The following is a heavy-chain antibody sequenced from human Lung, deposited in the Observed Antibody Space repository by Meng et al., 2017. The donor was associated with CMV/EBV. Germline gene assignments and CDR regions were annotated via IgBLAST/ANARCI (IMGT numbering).Heavy chain of an antibody. CDR1: GGSISSSNW. CDR3: ARGSTSVTMIVVVITAASLAYDS. J-gene: IGHJ4*02. Sequence: SXTLSLXCAVSGGSISSSNWWSWVRQPPGKGLEWIGEIYHSGSTNYNPSLKSRVTISVDKSKNQFSLKLSSVTAADTAVYYCARGSTSVTMIVVVITAASLAYDSWGQGTXVTVSS. CDR2: IYHSGST. D-gene: IGHD3-22*01. V-gene: IGHV4-4*02.